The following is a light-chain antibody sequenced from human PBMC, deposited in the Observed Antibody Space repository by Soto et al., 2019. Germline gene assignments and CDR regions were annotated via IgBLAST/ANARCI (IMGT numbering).Light chain of an antibody. Sequence: AHSASTVSVSQGGRATLSCRASQSISDTLAWYQQKPGQAPRLLIYGASKRATGIPDRFSGSGSGTDFTLTISRLEPEDFAVYYCQQYGISPMTFGQ. CDR2: GAS. CDR1: QSISDT. CDR3: QQYGISPMT. J-gene: IGKJ1*01. V-gene: IGKV3-20*01.